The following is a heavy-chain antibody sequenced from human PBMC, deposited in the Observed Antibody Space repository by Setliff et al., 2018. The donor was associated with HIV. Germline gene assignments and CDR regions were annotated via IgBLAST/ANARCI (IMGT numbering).Heavy chain of an antibody. CDR3: ARDGYGGALDGYDI. CDR1: GGPLNSRNW. CDR2: IYSDDYT. D-gene: IGHD5-12*01. V-gene: IGHV3-66*01. Sequence: ETLSLTCAVSGGPLNSRNWWSWVRQAPGKGLEWVSIIYSDDYTKYADSLKGRFTISRDTSKNTLYLQMGSLRTEDMGVYFCARDGYGGALDGYDIWGQGTMVTVSS. J-gene: IGHJ3*02.